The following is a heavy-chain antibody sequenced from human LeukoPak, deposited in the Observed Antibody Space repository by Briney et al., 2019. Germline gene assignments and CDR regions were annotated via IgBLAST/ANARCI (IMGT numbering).Heavy chain of an antibody. V-gene: IGHV4-59*01. CDR3: ARVLRGYTGYDLGLIQH. CDR1: GGSISSYY. D-gene: IGHD5-12*01. CDR2: MDYSGIT. Sequence: SGTLSLTCTVSGGSISSYYWSWIRQPPGKGLEWIGYMDYSGITNYNPSLKSRVAISVDTSKNQFSLKLSSVTAADTAVYYCARVLRGYTGYDLGLIQHWGQGTLVTVSS. J-gene: IGHJ1*01.